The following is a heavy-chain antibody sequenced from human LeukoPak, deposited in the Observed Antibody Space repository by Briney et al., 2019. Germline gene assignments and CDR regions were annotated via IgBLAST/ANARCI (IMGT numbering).Heavy chain of an antibody. CDR2: ISRGNSTI. V-gene: IGHV3-9*01. Sequence: PGRSLRLPCAGSGFTFDDYAMHWVRQTPGKGLEWVSGISRGNSTIASAAFEGGRFTISRDNAKISLSLQLNSLSDEDTAVYYCAKDAYGGATFLDYMDVW. CDR1: GFTFDDYA. D-gene: IGHD2/OR15-2a*01. J-gene: IGHJ6*03. CDR3: AKDAYGGATFLDYMDV.